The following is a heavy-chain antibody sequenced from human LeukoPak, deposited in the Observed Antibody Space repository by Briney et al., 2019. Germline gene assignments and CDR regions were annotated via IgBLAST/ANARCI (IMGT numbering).Heavy chain of an antibody. Sequence: ASVKVSCKASGYTFTGYYMHWVRQAPGQGLEWMGWINPNSGGTNYAQKFQGRVTMTRDTSTSTAYMELSRLRSDDTAVYYCARPYNWNDHAFDIWGQGTMVTVSS. CDR3: ARPYNWNDHAFDI. V-gene: IGHV1-2*02. CDR1: GYTFTGYY. D-gene: IGHD1-1*01. J-gene: IGHJ3*02. CDR2: INPNSGGT.